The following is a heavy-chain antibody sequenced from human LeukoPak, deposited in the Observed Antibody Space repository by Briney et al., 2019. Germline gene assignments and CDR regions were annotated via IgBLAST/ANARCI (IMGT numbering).Heavy chain of an antibody. CDR3: ARDGIAARPLDP. J-gene: IGHJ5*02. CDR2: IYHSGST. D-gene: IGHD6-6*01. Sequence: ASETLSLTCTVSGGSISSGGYYWSWIRQPPGKGLEWIGYIYHSGSTYYNPSLKSRVTISVDRSKNQFSLKLSSVTAADTAVYYCARDGIAARPLDPWGQGTLVTVSS. V-gene: IGHV4-30-2*01. CDR1: GGSISSGGYY.